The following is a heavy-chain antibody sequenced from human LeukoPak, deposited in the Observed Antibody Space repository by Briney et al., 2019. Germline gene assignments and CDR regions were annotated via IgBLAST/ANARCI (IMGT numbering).Heavy chain of an antibody. CDR2: IKQDASEK. CDR3: ARLLSSDPWG. Sequence: PGGSLRLSCVASGLPLSRYWMTWFRQAPGKGLEWVANIKQDASEKYSVDSVKGRFTISRDIAKNSLYLQMNSLRAEDTAVYYCARLLSSDPWGWGQGTLVTVSS. V-gene: IGHV3-7*02. D-gene: IGHD3-22*01. J-gene: IGHJ4*02. CDR1: GLPLSRYW.